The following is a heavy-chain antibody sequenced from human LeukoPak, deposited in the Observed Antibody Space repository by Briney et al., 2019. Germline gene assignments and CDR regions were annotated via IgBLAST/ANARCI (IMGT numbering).Heavy chain of an antibody. CDR2: ISGSDGST. J-gene: IGHJ4*02. D-gene: IGHD5-18*01. CDR3: ARRAYSYGDFDY. V-gene: IGHV3-23*01. Sequence: PGGSLRLSCVASGFTFSSYAMSWVRQAPGKGLEWVSCISGSDGSTYSADSVKGRFTISRDNFKNTLYLQMNSLRAEDTAVYYCARRAYSYGDFDYWGQGTLVTVSS. CDR1: GFTFSSYA.